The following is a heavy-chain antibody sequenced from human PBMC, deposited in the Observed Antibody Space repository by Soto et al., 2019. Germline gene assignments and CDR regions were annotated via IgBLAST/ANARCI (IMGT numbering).Heavy chain of an antibody. D-gene: IGHD3-10*01. Sequence: ELQLVESGGGLIQPGGSLRLSCAASGFTVTRNYMTWVRLAPGKGLECVSTIHTGGKTFYTDSVKGRFTVSRDASKNTVDLQMNPLSVEDTAVYYCATGGSKRVRGAIVEVFHLEFWGRGTVVTVSS. CDR1: GFTVTRNY. V-gene: IGHV3-53*02. CDR3: ATGGSKRVRGAIVEVFHLEF. CDR2: IHTGGKT. J-gene: IGHJ4*02.